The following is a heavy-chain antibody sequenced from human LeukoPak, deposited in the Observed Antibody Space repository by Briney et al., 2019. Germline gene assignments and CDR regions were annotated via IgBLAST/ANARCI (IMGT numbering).Heavy chain of an antibody. V-gene: IGHV1-18*01. CDR3: ARDSPDGSGTYYNDSPDY. Sequence: GASVKVSCKASGYTFSSYGISWVRQAPGQGLEWMGWIGAYNGNTNYRQKLQGRVTMTTDTFTGTAYMDLRSLRSDDTAIYYCARDSPDGSGTYYNDSPDYWGQGTLVTVSS. J-gene: IGHJ4*02. D-gene: IGHD3-10*01. CDR1: GYTFSSYG. CDR2: IGAYNGNT.